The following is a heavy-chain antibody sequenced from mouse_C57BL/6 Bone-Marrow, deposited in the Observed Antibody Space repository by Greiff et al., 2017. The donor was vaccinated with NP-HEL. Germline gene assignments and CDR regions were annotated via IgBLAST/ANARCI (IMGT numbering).Heavy chain of an antibody. V-gene: IGHV1-82*01. D-gene: IGHD1-1*01. Sequence: QVQLQQSGPELVKPGASVKISCKASGYAFSSSWMNWVKQRPGKGLEWIGRIYPGDGDTNYNGKFKGKATLTADKSSSTAYMQLSSLTSEDSAIYFGARRDYYGPYYFDYWGQGTTLTVSS. CDR1: GYAFSSSW. CDR2: IYPGDGDT. CDR3: ARRDYYGPYYFDY. J-gene: IGHJ2*01.